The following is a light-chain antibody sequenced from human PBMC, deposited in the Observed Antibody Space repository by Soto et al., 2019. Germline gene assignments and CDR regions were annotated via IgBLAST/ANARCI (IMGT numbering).Light chain of an antibody. Sequence: EIVLTQSPATLSLSPGERATLSCRASQSVSSSLAWYQQKPGQAPRLLIYDGSNRATGIPARFSGSGSGTDFTLTISSLEXDXFAVYYCQQRNYWTFGGGTKVEIK. J-gene: IGKJ4*01. CDR2: DGS. CDR3: QQRNYWT. CDR1: QSVSSS. V-gene: IGKV3-11*01.